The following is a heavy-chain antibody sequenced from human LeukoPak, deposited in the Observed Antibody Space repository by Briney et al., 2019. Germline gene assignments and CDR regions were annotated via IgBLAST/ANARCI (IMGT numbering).Heavy chain of an antibody. Sequence: SETLSLTCTVSAGSLSSYYWSWIRQPPGKGLEWIGYIYYSGSTNYNPSLKSRVTISVDTSKNHFSLKLSSVTAADTAVYYCAASRGSWGQGTLVTVSS. J-gene: IGHJ5*02. CDR2: IYYSGST. V-gene: IGHV4-59*01. CDR1: AGSLSSYY. CDR3: AASRGS.